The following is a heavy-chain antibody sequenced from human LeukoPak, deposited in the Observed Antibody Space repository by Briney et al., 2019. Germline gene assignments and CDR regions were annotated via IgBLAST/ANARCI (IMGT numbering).Heavy chain of an antibody. D-gene: IGHD3-9*01. CDR1: GITLSNYG. Sequence: PGGSLRLSCAVSGITLSNYGMSGVRQAPGKVLEWVAGISDSAGSTKYADSVKGRFTISRDNPKNTLILQMNSLRAEDTAVYFCAKRGVVIRVILIGFHKEAHYFESWGQGALVTVSS. CDR2: ISDSAGST. J-gene: IGHJ4*02. CDR3: AKRGVVIRVILIGFHKEAHYFES. V-gene: IGHV3-23*01.